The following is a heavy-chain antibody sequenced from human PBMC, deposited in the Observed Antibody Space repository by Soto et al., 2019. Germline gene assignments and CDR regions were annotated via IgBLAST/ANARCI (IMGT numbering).Heavy chain of an antibody. J-gene: IGHJ5*02. CDR1: GASISGFY. D-gene: IGHD1-1*01. CDR2: IYATGTT. CDR3: VRDGTKTLRDWFDP. Sequence: PSETLSLICTVSGASISGFYWSWIRKSAGKGLEWIGRIYATGTTDYNPSLKSRVMMSVDTSKKQFSLKLRSVTAADTAVYYCVRDGTKTLRDWFDPWGQGMSVTVSS. V-gene: IGHV4-4*07.